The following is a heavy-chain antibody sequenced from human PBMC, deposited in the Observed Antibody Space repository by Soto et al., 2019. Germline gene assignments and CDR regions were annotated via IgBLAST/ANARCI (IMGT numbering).Heavy chain of an antibody. V-gene: IGHV1-2*02. Sequence: QVQLVQSGAEVKKPGASVKVSCKASGFTFSAYYIYWVRQAPGQGLEWIGWSNPNSGGTNNAQKFQVRVTMTREPSTSTVYMELSALIPDDTAVYYCARSLLDEYSSSWRSAYHGMDVWGQGTTVTVSS. J-gene: IGHJ6*02. CDR2: SNPNSGGT. D-gene: IGHD6-13*01. CDR1: GFTFSAYY. CDR3: ARSLLDEYSSSWRSAYHGMDV.